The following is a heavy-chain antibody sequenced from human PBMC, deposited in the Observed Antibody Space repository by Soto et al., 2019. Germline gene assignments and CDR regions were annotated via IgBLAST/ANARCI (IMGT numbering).Heavy chain of an antibody. CDR3: AKDGPHSLYSGYVDY. Sequence: QVQLVESGGGVVQPGRSLRLSCAASGFTFSSYGMHWVRQAPGKGLEWVAVISYDGSNKYYADSVKGRFTISRDNSKNTLYLQMNSLRAEDTAVYYCAKDGPHSLYSGYVDYWGQGTLVTVSS. CDR2: ISYDGSNK. CDR1: GFTFSSYG. J-gene: IGHJ4*02. V-gene: IGHV3-30*18. D-gene: IGHD5-12*01.